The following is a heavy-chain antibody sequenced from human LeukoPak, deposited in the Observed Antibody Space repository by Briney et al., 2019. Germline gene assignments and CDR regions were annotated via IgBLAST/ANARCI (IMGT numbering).Heavy chain of an antibody. J-gene: IGHJ4*02. CDR1: GFTFSDYY. D-gene: IGHD6-13*01. CDR3: ARDLETIAAAGLYFDY. CDR2: ISHRVSDV. V-gene: IGHV3-11*01. Sequence: GGSLRLSCAASGFTFSDYYMSWIRQAPGKGLEWISYISHRVSDVQYADSVKGRFTISRDNARNSLYLQMNGLRAEDTAVYYCARDLETIAAAGLYFDYWGQEPLVPVPS.